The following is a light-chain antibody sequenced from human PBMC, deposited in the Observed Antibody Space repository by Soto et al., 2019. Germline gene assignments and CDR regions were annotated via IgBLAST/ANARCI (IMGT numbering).Light chain of an antibody. CDR3: QQYNSSPLT. J-gene: IGKJ4*01. V-gene: IGKV1-5*03. CDR2: KAS. Sequence: DIQMTQSPSTLYSSVGDRVTITCRASQSIGASLTWFQQKPREAPNLLIYKASRLESGGPSRFSGSGAGTEFPLTISTLQPDDFANYYCQQYNSSPLTFGGGTKVEIK. CDR1: QSIGAS.